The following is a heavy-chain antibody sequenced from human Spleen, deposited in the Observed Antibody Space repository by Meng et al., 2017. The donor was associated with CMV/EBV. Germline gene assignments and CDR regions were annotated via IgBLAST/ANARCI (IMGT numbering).Heavy chain of an antibody. CDR2: SYYTGA. J-gene: IGHJ4*02. CDR3: ARGRDFGVVTPGY. V-gene: IGHV4-31*03. D-gene: IGHD3-3*01. CDR1: GGPIKNPNYY. Sequence: LRLSCTVSGGPIKNPNYYWSWNRHQPGKGLEWLGYSYYTGAYYNPSLASRIFISLDSSNNRYSLTLRDVTAADTALYFCARGRDFGVVTPGYWGQGILVTVSS.